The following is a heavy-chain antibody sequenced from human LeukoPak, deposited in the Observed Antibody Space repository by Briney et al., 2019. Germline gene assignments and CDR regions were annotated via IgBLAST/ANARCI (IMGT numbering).Heavy chain of an antibody. V-gene: IGHV1-69*05. J-gene: IGHJ5*02. CDR1: GGTFSSYA. CDR3: ARTSYDYVWGSYSWFDP. Sequence: ASVTVSCKASGGTFSSYAISWVRQAPGQGLEWMGGIIPIFGTANYAQKFQGRVTITTDESTSTAYMELSSLRSEDTAVYYCARTSYDYVWGSYSWFDPWGQGTLVTVSS. CDR2: IIPIFGTA. D-gene: IGHD3-16*01.